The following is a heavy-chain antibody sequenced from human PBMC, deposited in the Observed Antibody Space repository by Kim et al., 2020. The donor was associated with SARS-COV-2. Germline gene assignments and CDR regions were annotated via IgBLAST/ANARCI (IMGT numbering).Heavy chain of an antibody. J-gene: IGHJ4*02. CDR2: INSDGSST. D-gene: IGHD6-19*01. CDR3: AREPEGTRIAVAGGDGFDY. V-gene: IGHV3-74*01. Sequence: GGSLRLSCAASGFTFSSYWMHWVRQAPGKGLVWVSRINSDGSSTSYADSVKGRFTISRDNAKNTLYLQMNSLRAEDTAVYYCAREPEGTRIAVAGGDGFDYWGQGTLVTVSS. CDR1: GFTFSSYW.